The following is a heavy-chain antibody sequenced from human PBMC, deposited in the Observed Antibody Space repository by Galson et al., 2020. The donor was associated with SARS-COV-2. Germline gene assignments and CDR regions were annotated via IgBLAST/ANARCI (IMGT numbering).Heavy chain of an antibody. CDR1: GFTFSSYE. CDR3: ARVVVDAHYGMDV. Sequence: GGSLSLSCAASGFTFSSYEMNWVRPAPGKGLERVSYISSSGSTIYYADSVKGRFTISRDNAKNSLYLQMNSLRAEDTAVYYWARVVVDAHYGMDVWGQGTTVTVSS. CDR2: ISSSGSTI. D-gene: IGHD2-15*01. J-gene: IGHJ6*02. V-gene: IGHV3-48*03.